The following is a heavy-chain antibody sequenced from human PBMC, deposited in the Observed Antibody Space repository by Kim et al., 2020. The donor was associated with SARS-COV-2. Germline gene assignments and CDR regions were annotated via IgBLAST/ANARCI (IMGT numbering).Heavy chain of an antibody. Sequence: DSVKGRFTISRHNSKNTLYLQMNSLRAEDTAVYYCARESGGSYLPNYFDYWGQGTLVTVSS. J-gene: IGHJ4*02. CDR3: ARESGGSYLPNYFDY. V-gene: IGHV3-53*04. D-gene: IGHD1-26*01.